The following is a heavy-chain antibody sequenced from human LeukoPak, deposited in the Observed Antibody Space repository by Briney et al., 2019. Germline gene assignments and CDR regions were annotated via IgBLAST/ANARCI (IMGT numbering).Heavy chain of an antibody. CDR3: ASIAVAGGWFDP. J-gene: IGHJ5*02. CDR1: GDSISSGDYY. D-gene: IGHD6-19*01. V-gene: IGHV4-30-4*01. CDR2: IYYSGST. Sequence: SETLSLTCTVSGDSISSGDYYWSWIRQPPGKGLEWIGYIYYSGSTYYNPSLKSRVTISVDTSKNQFSLKLSSVTAADTAVYYCASIAVAGGWFDPWGQGTLVTVSS.